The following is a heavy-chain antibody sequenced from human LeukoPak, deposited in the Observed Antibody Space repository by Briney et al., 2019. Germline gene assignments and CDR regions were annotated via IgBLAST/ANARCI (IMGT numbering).Heavy chain of an antibody. CDR1: GGSFSGYY. J-gene: IGHJ5*02. Sequence: PSETLSLTCAVYGGSFSGYYWSWIRQPPVKGLEWIGEINHSGSTNYNPSLKSRVTISVDTSKNQFSLKLSSVSAADTAVYYCARGLQGYFDFWSGYYRGTSDNCFDPWGQGTLVTVSS. V-gene: IGHV4-34*01. CDR2: INHSGST. D-gene: IGHD3-3*01. CDR3: ARGLQGYFDFWSGYYRGTSDNCFDP.